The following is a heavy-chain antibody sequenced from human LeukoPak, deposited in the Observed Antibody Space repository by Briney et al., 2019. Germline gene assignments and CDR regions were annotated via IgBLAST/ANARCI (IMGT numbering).Heavy chain of an antibody. Sequence: SETLSLTCNVSGGSISTYYWSWIRQPPGKGLEWIGYISDGGVTSYNPSLKGRVTISVDSPNNRFSLRLTSLTAVDTALYYCARHGGTLDYFDYWGPGSLVTVSS. CDR2: ISDGGVT. CDR3: ARHGGTLDYFDY. CDR1: GGSISTYY. D-gene: IGHD1-26*01. V-gene: IGHV4-59*08. J-gene: IGHJ4*02.